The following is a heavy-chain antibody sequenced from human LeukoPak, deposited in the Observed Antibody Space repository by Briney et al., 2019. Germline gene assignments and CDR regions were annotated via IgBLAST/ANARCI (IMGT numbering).Heavy chain of an antibody. D-gene: IGHD3-22*01. CDR3: ARSDRITMIVVATKGYFDY. CDR2: INPNSGGT. Sequence: GASVKVSCKASGYTFTGYYMHWVRQAPGQGLEWMGWINPNSGGTNYAQKFQGRVTMTRDTSISTAYMELSRLRSDDTAVYYCARSDRITMIVVATKGYFDYWGQGTLVTVSS. J-gene: IGHJ4*02. V-gene: IGHV1-2*02. CDR1: GYTFTGYY.